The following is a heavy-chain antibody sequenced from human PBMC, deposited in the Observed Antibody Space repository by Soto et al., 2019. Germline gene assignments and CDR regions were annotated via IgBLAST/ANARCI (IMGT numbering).Heavy chain of an antibody. CDR1: GGSVSSGSYY. CDR3: ARATLGARYYYDSSGYHIRGAFDI. V-gene: IGHV4-61*01. J-gene: IGHJ3*02. CDR2: IYYSGST. Sequence: PSETLSLTCTVSGGSVSSGSYYWSWIRQPPGKGLEWIGYIYYSGSTNYNPSLKSRVTISVDTSKNQFSLKLSSVTAADTAVYYCARATLGARYYYDSSGYHIRGAFDIWGQGTMVTVS. D-gene: IGHD3-22*01.